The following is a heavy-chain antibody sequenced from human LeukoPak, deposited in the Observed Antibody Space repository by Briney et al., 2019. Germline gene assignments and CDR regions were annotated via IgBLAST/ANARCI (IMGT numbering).Heavy chain of an antibody. V-gene: IGHV1-8*01. D-gene: IGHD5-24*01. CDR1: GYTFTSYD. Sequence: ASVKVSCKASGYTFTSYDINWVRQAPGQGLEWMGWMNPNSGNTGYAQKFQGRVTMTRNTSISTAYMELSSLRSEDTAVYYCARDRPRWLQSRGWFDPWGQGTLVTVSS. CDR3: ARDRPRWLQSRGWFDP. J-gene: IGHJ5*02. CDR2: MNPNSGNT.